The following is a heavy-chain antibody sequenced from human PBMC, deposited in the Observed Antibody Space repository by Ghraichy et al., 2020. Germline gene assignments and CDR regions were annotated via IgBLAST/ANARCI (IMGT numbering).Heavy chain of an antibody. CDR1: GGSISSYY. CDR3: ARLGRAPDAFDI. J-gene: IGHJ3*02. CDR2: IYYSGST. D-gene: IGHD3-16*01. Sequence: SETLSLTCTVSGGSISSYYWSWIRQPPGKGLEWIGYIYYSGSTNYNPSLKSRVTISVDTSKNQFSLKLSSVTAADTAVYYCARLGRAPDAFDIWGQGTMVTVSS. V-gene: IGHV4-59*01.